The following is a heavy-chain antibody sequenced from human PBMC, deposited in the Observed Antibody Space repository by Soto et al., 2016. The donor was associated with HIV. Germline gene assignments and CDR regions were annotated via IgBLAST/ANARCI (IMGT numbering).Heavy chain of an antibody. D-gene: IGHD5-18*01. CDR3: ARDAYSYGYGAFDI. CDR2: FYSGGLT. V-gene: IGHV3-66*01. Sequence: EVQLVESGGGLVQPGGSLRLSCAASGFSVSRNYMSWVRQAPGKGCSGSLVFYSGGLTYYADSVKGRFTISRDNSKNTLFLQMNSLRPEDTAIYYCARDAYSYGYGAFDIWGQGTMVSVSS. CDR1: GFSVSRNY. J-gene: IGHJ3*02.